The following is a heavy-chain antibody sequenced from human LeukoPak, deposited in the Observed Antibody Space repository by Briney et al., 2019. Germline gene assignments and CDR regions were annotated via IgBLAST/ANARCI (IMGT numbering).Heavy chain of an antibody. CDR3: ARQYCTNGVSGGDFTCYWYFDL. Sequence: PSETLSHTCTVSGGSISSSSYYWGWIRQPPGKGLEWIGTIYYSGSTNYNPSLKSRVTISEDTSTTQFSLKLSSVTAADTAVYYCARQYCTNGVSGGDFTCYWYFDLWGRGTLVTVSS. CDR2: IYYSGST. D-gene: IGHD2-8*01. V-gene: IGHV4-39*01. CDR1: GGSISSSSYY. J-gene: IGHJ2*01.